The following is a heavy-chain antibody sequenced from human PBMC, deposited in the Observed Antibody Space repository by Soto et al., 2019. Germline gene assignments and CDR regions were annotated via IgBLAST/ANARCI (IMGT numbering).Heavy chain of an antibody. D-gene: IGHD3-10*01. V-gene: IGHV4-34*01. Sequence: SETLSLTCAVYGGSFSGYYWSWIRQPPGKGLEWIGEINHSGSTNYNPSLKSRVTMSVDTSKNQFSLKLSSVTAADTAVYYCARSPTVRGVISGMDVWGQGTTVTVSS. CDR3: ARSPTVRGVISGMDV. J-gene: IGHJ6*02. CDR2: INHSGST. CDR1: GGSFSGYY.